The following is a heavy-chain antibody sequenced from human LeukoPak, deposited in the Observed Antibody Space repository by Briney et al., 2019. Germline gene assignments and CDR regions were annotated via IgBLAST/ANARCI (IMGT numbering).Heavy chain of an antibody. D-gene: IGHD3-10*01. CDR2: IKSNTDGGTT. CDR3: TTRPYYGSGSGYYYMDV. CDR1: GCTFSSYE. J-gene: IGHJ6*03. Sequence: SGGPLRLSCAASGCTFSSYEMNWVRQAPGKVLEWGGRIKSNTDGGTTDYAAPVKGRFTISRDDSKNTLYLQMNSLKTEDTAVYYCTTRPYYGSGSGYYYMDVWGKGTTVTISS. V-gene: IGHV3-15*01.